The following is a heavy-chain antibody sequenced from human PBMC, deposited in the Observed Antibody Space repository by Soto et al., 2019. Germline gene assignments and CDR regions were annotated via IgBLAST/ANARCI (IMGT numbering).Heavy chain of an antibody. CDR1: GGSISSYY. CDR3: ARLIHDFWTYYYYMDV. J-gene: IGHJ6*03. CDR2: IYYSGST. D-gene: IGHD3-3*01. V-gene: IGHV4-59*08. Sequence: SETLSLTCTVSGGSISSYYWSWIRQPPGKGLEWIGYIYYSGSTNYNPSLKSRVTISVDTSKNQFSLKLGSVTAADTAVYYCARLIHDFWTYYYYMDVWGKGTTVTVSS.